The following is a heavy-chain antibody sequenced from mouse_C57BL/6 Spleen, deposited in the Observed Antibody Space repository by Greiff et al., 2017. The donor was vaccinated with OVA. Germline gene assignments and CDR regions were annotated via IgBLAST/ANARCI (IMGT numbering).Heavy chain of an antibody. CDR3: AREGYYAMDY. V-gene: IGHV1-20*01. CDR1: GYSFTGYF. CDR2: INPYNGAT. Sequence: EVMLVESGPELVKPGDSVKISCKASGYSFTGYFMNWVMQSHGKSLEWIGRINPYNGATFYNQKFKGKATLTVDKSSSTAHMELRSLTSEDSAVYYCAREGYYAMDYWGQGTSVTVSS. J-gene: IGHJ4*01.